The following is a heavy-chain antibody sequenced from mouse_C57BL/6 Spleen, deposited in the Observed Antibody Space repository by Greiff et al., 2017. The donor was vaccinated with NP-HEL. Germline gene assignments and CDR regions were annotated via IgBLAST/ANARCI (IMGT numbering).Heavy chain of an antibody. D-gene: IGHD1-1*02. CDR2: IYPGSGST. V-gene: IGHV1-55*01. Sequence: QVQLKQPGAELVKPGASVKMSCKASGYTFTSYWITWVKQRPGQGLEWIGDIYPGSGSTNYNEKFKSKATLTVDTASSTAYMQLSSLESEDSAVYYCARGGPYFDDWGKGTTLTVSS. J-gene: IGHJ2*01. CDR3: ARGGPYFDD. CDR1: GYTFTSYW.